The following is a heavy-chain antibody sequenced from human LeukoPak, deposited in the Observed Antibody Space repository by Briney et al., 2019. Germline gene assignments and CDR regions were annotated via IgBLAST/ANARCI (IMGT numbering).Heavy chain of an antibody. CDR2: VYTSGST. D-gene: IGHD6-13*01. Sequence: SETLSLTCTVSGGSISSDNYSWSWIRQPAGKGLEWIGRVYTSGSTNYNPSLKSRVTISVDTSKKQFSLKLSSVTAADTAVYYCATGVHGIAAAGDYYLDYWGQGTLVTVSS. CDR1: GGSISSDNYS. CDR3: ATGVHGIAAAGDYYLDY. J-gene: IGHJ4*02. V-gene: IGHV4-61*02.